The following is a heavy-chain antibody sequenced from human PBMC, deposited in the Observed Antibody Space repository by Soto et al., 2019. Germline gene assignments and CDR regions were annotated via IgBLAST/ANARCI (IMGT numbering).Heavy chain of an antibody. J-gene: IGHJ5*02. D-gene: IGHD1-26*01. V-gene: IGHV1-18*01. Sequence: QVQLVQSGAEVKKPGASVKVSCKASGYTFINYGISWVRQAPGQGLEWMGWINTYNGNTNYAKKFQGRVTVTADTSTSTAHMELWSLRSDDTAVYHCARDPVGPAGFDPWCQGTLVSVSS. CDR2: INTYNGNT. CDR3: ARDPVGPAGFDP. CDR1: GYTFINYG.